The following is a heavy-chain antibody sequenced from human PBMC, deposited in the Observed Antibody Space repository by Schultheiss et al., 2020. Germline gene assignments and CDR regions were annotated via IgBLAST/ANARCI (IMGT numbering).Heavy chain of an antibody. Sequence: ASVKVSCKASGYTFTSYAMHWVRQAPGQRLEWMGWINAGNGNTKYSQKFQGRVTITRDTSASTAYMELSSLRSEDAAVYYCARATGYCSGGSCYHYYYGMDVWGQGTTVTVSS. V-gene: IGHV1-3*01. CDR3: ARATGYCSGGSCYHYYYGMDV. CDR1: GYTFTSYA. CDR2: INAGNGNT. J-gene: IGHJ6*02. D-gene: IGHD2-15*01.